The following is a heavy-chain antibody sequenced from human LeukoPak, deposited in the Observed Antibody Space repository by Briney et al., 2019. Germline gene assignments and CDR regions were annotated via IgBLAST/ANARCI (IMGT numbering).Heavy chain of an antibody. J-gene: IGHJ4*02. CDR3: ARDRFYYGSGSYWY. D-gene: IGHD3-10*01. CDR1: GFTFSTYA. V-gene: IGHV3-64*04. CDR2: ISTNGDST. Sequence: GGSLRLSCAASGFTFSTYAMHWVRQAPGKGLEYVSAISTNGDSTYYADSVKGRFTISRDNAKNSLYLQMNSLRAEDTAVYYCARDRFYYGSGSYWYWGQGTLVTVSS.